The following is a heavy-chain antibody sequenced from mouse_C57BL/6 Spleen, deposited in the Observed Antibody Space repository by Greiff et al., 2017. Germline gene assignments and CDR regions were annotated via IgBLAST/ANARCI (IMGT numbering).Heavy chain of an antibody. CDR2: ISYYGSN. D-gene: IGHD1-1*01. Sequence: EVKLMESGPGLVKPSQSLSLTCSVTGYSITSGYYWNWIRQFPGNKLEWMGYISYYGSNNYNPSLKNRISITRDTSKNQFFLKLNSVTTEDTATYYCARAIYYGSLWYFDVWGTGTTVTVSS. CDR3: ARAIYYGSLWYFDV. CDR1: GYSITSGYY. J-gene: IGHJ1*03. V-gene: IGHV3-6*01.